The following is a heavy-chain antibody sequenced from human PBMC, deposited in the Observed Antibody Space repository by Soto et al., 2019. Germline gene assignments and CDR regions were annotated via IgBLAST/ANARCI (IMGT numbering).Heavy chain of an antibody. J-gene: IGHJ6*02. CDR3: AREDRDRETGLVPAAIDGMDV. D-gene: IGHD2-2*01. CDR1: GATFSRYS. V-gene: IGHV1-69*13. CDR2: IIPIFGIA. Sequence: SVKVSCKASGATFSRYSITLVRQAPGHGLEWIGRIIPIFGIASYAQKFQGRVTITADESTSTAYMELSSLRSDDTAVYYCAREDRDRETGLVPAAIDGMDVWG.